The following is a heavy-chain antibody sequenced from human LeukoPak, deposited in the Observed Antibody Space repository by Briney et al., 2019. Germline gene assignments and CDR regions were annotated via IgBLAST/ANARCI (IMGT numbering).Heavy chain of an antibody. CDR3: ARDLAAGGMDV. Sequence: GSLRLSCAASGFAFSDYSMNWVRQPPGKGLEWIGEINHSGSTNYNPSLKSRVTISVDTSKNQFSLKLSSVTAADTAVYYCARDLAAGGMDVWGQGTTVTVSS. V-gene: IGHV4-34*01. CDR2: INHSGST. CDR1: GFAFSDYS. J-gene: IGHJ6*02. D-gene: IGHD6-25*01.